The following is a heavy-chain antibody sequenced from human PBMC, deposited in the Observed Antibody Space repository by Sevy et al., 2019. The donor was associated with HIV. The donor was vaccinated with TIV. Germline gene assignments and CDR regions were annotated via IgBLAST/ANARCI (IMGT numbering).Heavy chain of an antibody. CDR3: ALERLSSDVAEYFQN. Sequence: GGSLRLSCAAAGFTFSGYAMSWVRQGPGKGLEWVATISFDATNKHYPDSVKGRFTISRDNFQNSLFLQMDSLRPEDTAVYYCALERLSSDVAEYFQNWGQGTLVTVSS. V-gene: IGHV3-30-3*01. CDR2: ISFDATNK. J-gene: IGHJ1*01. CDR1: GFTFSGYA. D-gene: IGHD1-1*01.